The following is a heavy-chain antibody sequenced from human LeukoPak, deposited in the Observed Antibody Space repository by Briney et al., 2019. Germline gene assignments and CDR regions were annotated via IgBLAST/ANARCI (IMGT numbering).Heavy chain of an antibody. J-gene: IGHJ5*02. CDR2: ISSSSSYI. CDR1: GFTFSSYW. V-gene: IGHV3-21*01. CDR3: ARGLGYCSGGSCRNWFDP. D-gene: IGHD2-15*01. Sequence: GGSLRLSCAVSGFTFSSYWMNWVRQAPGKGLEWVSSISSSSSYIYYADSVKGRFTISRDNAKNSLYLQMNSLRAEDTAVYYCARGLGYCSGGSCRNWFDPWGQGTLVTVSS.